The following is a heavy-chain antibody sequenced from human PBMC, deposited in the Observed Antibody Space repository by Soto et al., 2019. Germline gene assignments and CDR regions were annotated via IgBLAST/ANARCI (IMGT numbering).Heavy chain of an antibody. CDR1: GGSISSYY. Sequence: SETLSLTCTGSGGSISSYYWSWIRQPPGKGLEWIGYIYYSGSTNYNPSLKSRVTISVDTSKNQFSPKLSSVTAADTAVYYCARSLIVVPAINWFDPWGQGTLVTVSS. CDR2: IYYSGST. V-gene: IGHV4-59*01. D-gene: IGHD2-2*01. CDR3: ARSLIVVPAINWFDP. J-gene: IGHJ5*02.